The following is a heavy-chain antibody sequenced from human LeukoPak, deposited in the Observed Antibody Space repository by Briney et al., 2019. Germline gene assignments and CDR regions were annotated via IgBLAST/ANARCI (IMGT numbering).Heavy chain of an antibody. J-gene: IGHJ4*02. D-gene: IGHD3-10*01. CDR1: GFTFSDYA. V-gene: IGHV3-23*01. CDR2: TSDSGGNT. CDR3: AKGDGSVTYYIGGY. Sequence: GGSLRLSCAASGFTFSDYAMSWVRQAPGKGLEWVSSTSDSGGNTYYADSVKGRFTISRDSSRNTLYLQMNSLRAEDTAVYYCAKGDGSVTYYIGGYWGQGTLVTVSS.